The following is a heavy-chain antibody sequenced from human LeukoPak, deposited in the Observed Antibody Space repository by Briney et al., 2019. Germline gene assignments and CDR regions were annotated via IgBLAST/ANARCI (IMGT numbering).Heavy chain of an antibody. CDR2: ISSSSSYI. Sequence: GGSLRLSCAASGFTFSSYSMNWVRQAPGKGLEWVSSISSSSSYIYYADSVKGRFTISRDNAKNSLYLQMNSLRAEDTAVYYCARERSAAGTPFEDYWGQGTLVTISS. V-gene: IGHV3-21*01. D-gene: IGHD6-13*01. CDR1: GFTFSSYS. CDR3: ARERSAAGTPFEDY. J-gene: IGHJ4*02.